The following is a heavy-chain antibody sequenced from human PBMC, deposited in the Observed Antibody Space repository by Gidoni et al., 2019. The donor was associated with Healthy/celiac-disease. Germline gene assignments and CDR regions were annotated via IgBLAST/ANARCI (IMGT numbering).Heavy chain of an antibody. CDR2: ISGSGGST. CDR3: AKREFDYDSSGYDY. V-gene: IGHV3-23*01. D-gene: IGHD3-22*01. Sequence: EVQLLESGGGVVQPGGSLRLSCAASGFPFSSYAMSLVRQGPGKGLEGVSAISGSGGSTYYADSVKGRFTISRDNSKNTLYLQMNSLRAEDTAVYYCAKREFDYDSSGYDYWGQGTLVTVSS. J-gene: IGHJ4*02. CDR1: GFPFSSYA.